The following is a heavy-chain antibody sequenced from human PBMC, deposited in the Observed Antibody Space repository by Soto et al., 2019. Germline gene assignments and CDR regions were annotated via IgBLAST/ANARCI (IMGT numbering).Heavy chain of an antibody. D-gene: IGHD3-22*01. CDR3: AREYYDSSGGDYYYYGMDV. V-gene: IGHV4-31*03. CDR2: IYCSGST. J-gene: IGHJ6*02. Sequence: SETLSLTCTVSGGSISSGGYYWSWIRQHPGKGLEWIGYIYCSGSTYYNPSLKSRVTISVDTSKNQFSPKLSSVTAADTAVYYCAREYYDSSGGDYYYYGMDVWGQGTTVTVSS. CDR1: GGSISSGGYY.